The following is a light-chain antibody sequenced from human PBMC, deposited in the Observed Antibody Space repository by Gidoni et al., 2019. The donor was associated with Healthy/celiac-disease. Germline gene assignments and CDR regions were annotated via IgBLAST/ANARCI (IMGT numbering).Light chain of an antibody. CDR2: AAS. CDR3: QQSYSTPWT. V-gene: IGKV1-39*01. Sequence: DLPMTQSPSSLSASVGDRVTITCRASQSISSYLNWYQQKPGKAPKLLIYAASSLQSGVPSSFSGSGSGTDFTLTISSLQPEDFANYYCQQSYSTPWTFGQGTKVEIK. CDR1: QSISSY. J-gene: IGKJ1*01.